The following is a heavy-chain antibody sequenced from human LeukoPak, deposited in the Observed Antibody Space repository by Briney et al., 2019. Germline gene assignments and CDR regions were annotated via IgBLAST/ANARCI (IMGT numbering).Heavy chain of an antibody. Sequence: ASVKVSCKASGYTFTSYGISWVRQAPGQGLEWMGWSPYNGNTNYAQKLQGRVTMTTDTSTSTAYMGLRSLRSDDTAVYYCARGGSSGWRTPNDDYWGQGTLVTVSS. CDR1: GYTFTSYG. CDR3: ARGGSSGWRTPNDDY. J-gene: IGHJ4*02. V-gene: IGHV1-18*01. D-gene: IGHD6-19*01. CDR2: SPYNGNT.